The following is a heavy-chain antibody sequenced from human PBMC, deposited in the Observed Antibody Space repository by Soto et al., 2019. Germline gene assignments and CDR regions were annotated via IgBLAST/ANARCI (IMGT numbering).Heavy chain of an antibody. CDR2: IYYSGST. D-gene: IGHD1-26*01. CDR3: ARAVVGGGYNAS. CDR1: GGSISSYY. V-gene: IGHV4-59*01. J-gene: IGHJ4*02. Sequence: SETLSLTCTVSGGSISSYYWSWIRQPPGKGLEWIGYIYYSGSTNYNPSLKSRVTISVDTSKNQFSLKLSSVTAADTAVYYCARAVVGGGYNASGGQGTLVTVSS.